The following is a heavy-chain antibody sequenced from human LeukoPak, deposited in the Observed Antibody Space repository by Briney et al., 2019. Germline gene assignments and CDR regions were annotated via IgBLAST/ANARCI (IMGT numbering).Heavy chain of an antibody. Sequence: SETLSLTCTVSGGSISSGGYYWSWIRQPPGKGLEWIGYIYHSGSTYYNPSLKSRVTISVDRSKNQFSLKLSSVTAADTAVYYCASQAELDPRTYGGFSYWGQGTLVTVSP. CDR3: ASQAELDPRTYGGFSY. J-gene: IGHJ4*02. V-gene: IGHV4-30-2*01. CDR2: IYHSGST. CDR1: GGSISSGGYY. D-gene: IGHD4/OR15-4a*01.